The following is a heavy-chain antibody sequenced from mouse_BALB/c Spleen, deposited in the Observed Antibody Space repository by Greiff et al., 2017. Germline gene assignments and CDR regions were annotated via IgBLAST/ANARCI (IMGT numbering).Heavy chain of an antibody. Sequence: EVQPQESGPGLGKPFQSPSLPLSFTGYPITSGYYWIGIRQSPGNTLDWMGYISYDGSNNYNPSLKNRISITRDTSKNQFFLMLNSVTTEDTSTYYCAREGGYDGFADWGQGTLVTVSA. CDR2: ISYDGSN. J-gene: IGHJ3*01. CDR1: GYPITSGYY. CDR3: AREGGYDGFAD. D-gene: IGHD2-14*01. V-gene: IGHV3-6*02.